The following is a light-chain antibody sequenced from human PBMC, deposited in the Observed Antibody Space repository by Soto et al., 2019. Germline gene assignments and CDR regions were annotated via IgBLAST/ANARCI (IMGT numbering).Light chain of an antibody. CDR3: QQYNNYPLT. J-gene: IGKJ4*01. CDR1: QDVLTW. V-gene: IGKV1D-16*01. Sequence: DIQLSQSPSSLAASVGDRITLSCRASQDVLTWLAWYQQKPGKAPKSLIYAASKLQSGVPSRFNGSGSGTHFTLTISSLQPEDLATYYCQQYNNYPLTFGGGTKVEIK. CDR2: AAS.